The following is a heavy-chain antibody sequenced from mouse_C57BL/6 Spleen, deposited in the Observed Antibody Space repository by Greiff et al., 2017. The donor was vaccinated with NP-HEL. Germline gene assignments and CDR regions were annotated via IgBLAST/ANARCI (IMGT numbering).Heavy chain of an antibody. CDR1: GFTFSSYA. CDR2: ISSGGDYI. J-gene: IGHJ4*01. D-gene: IGHD1-1*01. CDR3: TRPITTVPAMDY. V-gene: IGHV5S21*01. Sequence: EVKVEESGEGLVKPGGSLKLSCAASGFTFSSYAMSWVRQTPEKRLEWVAYISSGGDYIYYSDTVKGRFTISRDNARNTLYLQMSSLKSEDTAMYYCTRPITTVPAMDYWGQGTSVTVSS.